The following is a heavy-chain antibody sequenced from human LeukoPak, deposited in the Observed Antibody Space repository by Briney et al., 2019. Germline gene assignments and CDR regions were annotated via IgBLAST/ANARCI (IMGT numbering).Heavy chain of an antibody. CDR1: GFTFSSYS. Sequence: PGGSLRLSCAASGFTFSSYSMNWVRQTPGKGLEWVSAISSSSSYIYYADSVKGRFTISRDNAKNSLYLQMNSLGAEDTAVYYCARENYGDYYDYWGQGTLVTVSS. CDR2: ISSSSSYI. CDR3: ARENYGDYYDY. J-gene: IGHJ4*02. D-gene: IGHD4-17*01. V-gene: IGHV3-21*01.